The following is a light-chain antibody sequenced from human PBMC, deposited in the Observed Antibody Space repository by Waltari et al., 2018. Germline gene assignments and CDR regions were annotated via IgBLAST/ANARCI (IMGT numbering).Light chain of an antibody. CDR2: RND. J-gene: IGLJ2*01. CDR3: AAWDDSLSGHWV. V-gene: IGLV1-44*01. CDR1: SSTIGTNL. Sequence: QSALTQPPSASGTPGQRVTISCSGSSSTIGTNLVTWYQQPPGKAPKLLVSRNDQRPSWGTDRFSGAKSGTSAALAISGLQSEDEADYYWAAWDDSLSGHWVFGGGTKVTVL.